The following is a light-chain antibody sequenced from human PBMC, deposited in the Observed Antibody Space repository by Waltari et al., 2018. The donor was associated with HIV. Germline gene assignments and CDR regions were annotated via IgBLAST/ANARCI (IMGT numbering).Light chain of an antibody. CDR2: GAS. V-gene: IGKV3-20*01. CDR1: ETVNRNY. CDR3: QQYGSSPGT. J-gene: IGKJ2*01. Sequence: EIVLTQSPGTLSLSPGERATLSCWASETVNRNYLAWYQQKPCQASRLLIYGASSRATGIPDRFSGSGSGTGFTLTISRLESEDFAVYYSQQYGSSPGTFGQGTKLEIK.